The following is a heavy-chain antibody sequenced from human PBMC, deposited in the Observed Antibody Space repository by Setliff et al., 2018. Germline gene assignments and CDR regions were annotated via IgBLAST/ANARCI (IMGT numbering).Heavy chain of an antibody. V-gene: IGHV3-30*02. CDR2: MQTDGITK. D-gene: IGHD3-16*01. CDR3: ARGRDYGFDI. Sequence: GGSLRLSCAASGFTFSGYGLHWVRQARGKGLEWVAFMQTDGITKNYADSVKGRFTMSRDISKNMVSLQMNSLRLEDTAIYYCARGRDYGFDIWGQGTMVTVSS. CDR1: GFTFSGYG. J-gene: IGHJ3*02.